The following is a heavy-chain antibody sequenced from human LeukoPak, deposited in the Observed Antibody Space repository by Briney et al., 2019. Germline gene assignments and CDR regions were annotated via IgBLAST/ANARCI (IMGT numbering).Heavy chain of an antibody. CDR3: ARVAPSGSGNYYSFDD. J-gene: IGHJ4*02. V-gene: IGHV4-38-2*02. Sequence: SKTLSLTCTVSGYFISSGFYWGWIRQSPGKGLEWIGVIHHSGATYYTPSLKSRVTVLVDTSKNQFSLKLSSVTAADTAVYYRARVAPSGSGNYYSFDDWGQGTLVTVSS. CDR2: IHHSGAT. CDR1: GYFISSGFY. D-gene: IGHD3-10*01.